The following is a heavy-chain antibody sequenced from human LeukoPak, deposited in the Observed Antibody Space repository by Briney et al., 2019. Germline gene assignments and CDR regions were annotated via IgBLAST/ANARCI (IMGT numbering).Heavy chain of an antibody. CDR2: IRSKAYGGTT. CDR3: TRDPLWFGELNFYYYYMDV. V-gene: IGHV3-49*03. CDR1: GFTFGDYA. J-gene: IGHJ6*03. D-gene: IGHD3-10*01. Sequence: GGSLRLSCTASGFTFGDYAMSWFRQAPGKGLEWVGFIRSKAYGGTTEYAASVKGRFTISRDDSKSIAYLQMNSLKTEDTAVYYCTRDPLWFGELNFYYYYMDVWGKGTTVTISS.